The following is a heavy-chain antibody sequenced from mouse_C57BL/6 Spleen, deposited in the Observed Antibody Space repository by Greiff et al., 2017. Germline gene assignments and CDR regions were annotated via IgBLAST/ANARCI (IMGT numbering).Heavy chain of an antibody. Sequence: EVHLVESGGGLVQPGASLKLSCESNEYEFPSHDMSWVRKTPEKRLELVGAINSDGGSTYYPDTMERRFIISRDNTKKTLYLQMSSLRSEDTALYYCARQGRDYAMGYWGQGASVTVSS. J-gene: IGHJ4*01. D-gene: IGHD3-3*01. V-gene: IGHV5-2*01. CDR3: ARQGRDYAMGY. CDR2: INSDGGST. CDR1: EYEFPSHD.